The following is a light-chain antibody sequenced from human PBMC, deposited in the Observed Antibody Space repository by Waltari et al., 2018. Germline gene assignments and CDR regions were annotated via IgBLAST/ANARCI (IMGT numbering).Light chain of an antibody. J-gene: IGLJ2*01. V-gene: IGLV3-1*01. CDR2: QNT. CDR1: KLGAKY. Sequence: SYELTQPTSVSVAPGQTASLTCSGDKLGAKYACWYQQKPGQSPVLVIHQNTKRPSGIPERFSGSNSGNTATLTISGTQTIDEADYHCQAWDSTYARVFGGGTKLTVL. CDR3: QAWDSTYARV.